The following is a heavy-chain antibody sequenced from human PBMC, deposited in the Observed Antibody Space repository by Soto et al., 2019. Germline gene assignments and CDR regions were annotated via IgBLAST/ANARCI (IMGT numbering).Heavy chain of an antibody. J-gene: IGHJ4*02. CDR1: VFTFSNYT. Sequence: LRLSFAASVFTFSNYTMHWVRQAPGKGLEWVALISYDEIDKYFADAVKGRFTISRDNSKNTLYLQMDSLRAEDTAVYYCAGRSGSSDYWGRGTLVTVSS. CDR2: ISYDEIDK. D-gene: IGHD3-10*01. CDR3: AGRSGSSDY. V-gene: IGHV3-30*04.